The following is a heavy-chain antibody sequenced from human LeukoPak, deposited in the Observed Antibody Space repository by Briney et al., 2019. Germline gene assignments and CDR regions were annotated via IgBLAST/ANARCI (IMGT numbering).Heavy chain of an antibody. V-gene: IGHV4-30-4*08. CDR2: IYYSGST. CDR3: ARVDIYYCSSTSCSRWFDP. D-gene: IGHD2-2*01. CDR1: GDSISSGDYY. Sequence: SQTLSLTCTVSGDSISSGDYYWSWIRQPPGKGLEWIGYIYYSGSTYYNPSLKSRVTISVDTSKNQFSLKLSSVTAADTAVYDCARVDIYYCSSTSCSRWFDPWGQGTLVTVSS. J-gene: IGHJ5*02.